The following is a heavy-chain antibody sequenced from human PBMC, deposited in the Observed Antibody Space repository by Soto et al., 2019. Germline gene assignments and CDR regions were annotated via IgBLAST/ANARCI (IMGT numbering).Heavy chain of an antibody. J-gene: IGHJ4*02. CDR3: ARERYYDSSGYLREFGY. V-gene: IGHV3-30-3*01. CDR1: GFTFSSYA. D-gene: IGHD3-22*01. CDR2: ISYDGSNK. Sequence: QVQLVESGGGVVQPGRSLRLSCAASGFTFSSYAMHWVRQAPGKGLEWVAVISYDGSNKYYADSVKGRFTISRDNSKNTRYRQMNSLRAEDTAVYYCARERYYDSSGYLREFGYWGQGTLVTVSS.